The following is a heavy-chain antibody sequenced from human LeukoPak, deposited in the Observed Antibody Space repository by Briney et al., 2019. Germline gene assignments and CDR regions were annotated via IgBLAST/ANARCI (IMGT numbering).Heavy chain of an antibody. CDR3: ARGRGVLVGVAATRSSGYFDY. V-gene: IGHV4-34*01. Sequence: NASETLSLTCAVYGGSFSGYYWSWIRQPPGKGLEWIGEINHSGSTNYNPSLKSRVTISVDTSKNQFSLKLSSVTAADTAVYYCARGRGVLVGVAATRSSGYFDYWGQGTLVTVSS. CDR2: INHSGST. CDR1: GGSFSGYY. D-gene: IGHD2-15*01. J-gene: IGHJ4*02.